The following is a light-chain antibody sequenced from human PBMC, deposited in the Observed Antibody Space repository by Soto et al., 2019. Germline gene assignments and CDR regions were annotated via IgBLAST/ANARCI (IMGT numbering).Light chain of an antibody. CDR2: GAS. V-gene: IGKV3-20*01. J-gene: IGKJ4*01. CDR1: QSVRSSY. CDR3: QQYGSSPPLT. Sequence: EIVLTQSPGTLSLSPGERATLSCRASQSVRSSYLAWYQQKPGQAPRLLIYGASSRATGIPDSFSGSGSGTDFTLTISRLEPEDFAVYYCQQYGSSPPLTFGGGTKVEIK.